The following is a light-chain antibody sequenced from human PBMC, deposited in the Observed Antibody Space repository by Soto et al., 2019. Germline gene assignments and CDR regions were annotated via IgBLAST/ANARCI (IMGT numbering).Light chain of an antibody. J-gene: IGKJ1*01. V-gene: IGKV1-5*03. Sequence: DIQMTQPPSTLSASVGDRVTITCRASESGSRWLAWNQQKPGRTPKLLIHQASTLETGVPSRFSGSGSRTQFTLTISSLQPDDFAFFYCQQYNAYSQAFGQGPKVEIK. CDR1: ESGSRW. CDR3: QQYNAYSQA. CDR2: QAS.